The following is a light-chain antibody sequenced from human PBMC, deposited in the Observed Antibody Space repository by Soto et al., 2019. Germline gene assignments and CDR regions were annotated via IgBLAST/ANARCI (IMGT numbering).Light chain of an antibody. Sequence: QSVLTQPPSASGTPGQRVTISCSGSNSNIGSNTVNWYQQLPGTAPKLLIYTNNQRPSGVPDRFSGSKSGTSASLAISGLQSEDEADYYCAAWDDSLNAYVFGTGTKVTV. J-gene: IGLJ1*01. CDR3: AAWDDSLNAYV. CDR1: NSNIGSNT. V-gene: IGLV1-44*01. CDR2: TNN.